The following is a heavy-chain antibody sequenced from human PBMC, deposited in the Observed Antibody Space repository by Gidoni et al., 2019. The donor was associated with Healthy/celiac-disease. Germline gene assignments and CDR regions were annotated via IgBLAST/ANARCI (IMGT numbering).Heavy chain of an antibody. CDR3: ARYGDYVRHFDY. Sequence: QVQLQESGPGLVMPSQTLSLTCTVSGGSISSGGDYWSWIRQHPGKGLEWIGYIYYSGSTYYNPSLKSRVTISVDTSKNQFSLKLSSVTAADTAVYYCARYGDYVRHFDYWGQGTLVTVSS. J-gene: IGHJ4*02. V-gene: IGHV4-31*03. CDR2: IYYSGST. CDR1: GGSISSGGDY. D-gene: IGHD4-17*01.